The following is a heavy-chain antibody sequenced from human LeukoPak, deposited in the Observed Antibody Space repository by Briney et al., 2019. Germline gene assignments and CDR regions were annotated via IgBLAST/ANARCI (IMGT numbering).Heavy chain of an antibody. Sequence: SVKVSCKASGDTFNNNAINWVRQAPGQGLEWMGSIIPIFGTPNYAQKFEGRLTITADRSTTTAYMELSSLRAEDTAVYYCARDTNMILLDYWGQGTLITVSS. V-gene: IGHV1-69*06. CDR1: GDTFNNNA. CDR3: ARDTNMILLDY. CDR2: IIPIFGTP. J-gene: IGHJ4*02. D-gene: IGHD3-22*01.